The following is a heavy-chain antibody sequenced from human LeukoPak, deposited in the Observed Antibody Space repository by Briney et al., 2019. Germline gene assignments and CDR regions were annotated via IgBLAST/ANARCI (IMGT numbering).Heavy chain of an antibody. CDR2: ISSSSSYI. Sequence: GGSLRLSCAASGFTFSSYSMNWDRQAPGKGLEWVSSISSSSSYIYYADSVKGRFTISRDNAKNSLYLQMNSLRAEDTAVYYCARDCSGGSCYFSDAFDIWGQGTMVTVSS. CDR1: GFTFSSYS. J-gene: IGHJ3*02. D-gene: IGHD2-15*01. CDR3: ARDCSGGSCYFSDAFDI. V-gene: IGHV3-21*01.